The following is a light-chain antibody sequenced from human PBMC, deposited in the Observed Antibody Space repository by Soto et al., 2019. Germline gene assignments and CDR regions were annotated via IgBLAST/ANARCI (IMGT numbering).Light chain of an antibody. V-gene: IGKV3-11*01. CDR3: QQLSSLFT. Sequence: EIVLTQSPATLSLSPGERATLSCRASQSVSSYLAWYQQKPGQAPRLLIYDASNRATGIPARFSGSGSGTDFTLTISSLEPEDFAVYYCQQLSSLFTVGPGTKVDIK. CDR1: QSVSSY. CDR2: DAS. J-gene: IGKJ3*01.